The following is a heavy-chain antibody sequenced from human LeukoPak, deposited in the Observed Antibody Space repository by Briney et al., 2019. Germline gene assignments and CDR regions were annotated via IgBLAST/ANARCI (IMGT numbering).Heavy chain of an antibody. D-gene: IGHD4-17*01. CDR3: ARAGLRSRSDAFDT. CDR1: GFTFSSYS. J-gene: IGHJ3*02. CDR2: ISSSSSYI. V-gene: IGHV3-21*01. Sequence: GGSLRLSCAASGFTFSSYSMNWVRQAPGKGLEWVSSISSSSSYIYYADSVKGRFTISRDNAKNSLYLQMNSLRAEDTAVYYCARAGLRSRSDAFDTWGQGTMVTVSS.